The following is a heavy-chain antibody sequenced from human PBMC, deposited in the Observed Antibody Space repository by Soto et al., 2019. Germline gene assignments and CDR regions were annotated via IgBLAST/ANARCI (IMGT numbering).Heavy chain of an antibody. V-gene: IGHV4-39*01. CDR2: IYYSGST. Sequence: PSETLSLTCTVSGGSISSSSYYWGWIRQPPGKGLEWIGSIYYSGSTYYNPSLKSRVTISVDTSKNQFSLKLSSVTAADTAVYYCARGGIAVPPYYYYGMDVWGQGTTVTVSS. J-gene: IGHJ6*02. CDR3: ARGGIAVPPYYYYGMDV. CDR1: GGSISSSSYY. D-gene: IGHD6-19*01.